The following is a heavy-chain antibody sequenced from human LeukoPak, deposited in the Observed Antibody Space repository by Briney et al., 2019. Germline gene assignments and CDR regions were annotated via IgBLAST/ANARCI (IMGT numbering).Heavy chain of an antibody. V-gene: IGHV3-53*01. Sequence: GGSLRLSCAASGFTFSTFEMNWVRQAPGKGLEWVSVIYSGGSTYYADSVKGRFTISRDNSKSTLYLQMNSLRAEDTAVYYCASSGSYYATSNFDYWGQGTLVTVSS. J-gene: IGHJ4*02. CDR1: GFTFSTFE. D-gene: IGHD1-26*01. CDR2: IYSGGST. CDR3: ASSGSYYATSNFDY.